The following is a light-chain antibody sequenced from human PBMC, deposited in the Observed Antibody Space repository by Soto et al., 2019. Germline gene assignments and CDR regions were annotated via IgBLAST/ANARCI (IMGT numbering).Light chain of an antibody. CDR3: MQGLQTPRT. V-gene: IGKV2-28*01. J-gene: IGKJ1*01. CDR1: ESLLHRNGNTL. Sequence: DIVLTQSPVSLTVTPGEPASISCTSSESLLHRNGNTLLDWYLQKPGQSPQLLIYLVSRRASGVPDRFSGGGSGTDFTLKISRVEAEDAGVYYCMQGLQTPRTFDQGTKVEIK. CDR2: LVS.